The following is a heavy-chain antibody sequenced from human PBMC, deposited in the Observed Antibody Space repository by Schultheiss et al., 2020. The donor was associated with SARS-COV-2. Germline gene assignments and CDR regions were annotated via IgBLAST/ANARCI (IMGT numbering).Heavy chain of an antibody. V-gene: IGHV2-70*04. Sequence: SGPTLVKPTQTLTLTCTFSGFSLSTSGMRVSWIRQPPGKALEWLARIDWDDDKFYSTSLKTRLTISKDTSKNQVVLTMTNMDPGDTATYYCARTSLGSSWGDNWFDPWGQGTLVTVAS. CDR1: GFSLSTSGMR. CDR2: IDWDDDK. J-gene: IGHJ5*02. CDR3: ARTSLGSSWGDNWFDP. D-gene: IGHD6-13*01.